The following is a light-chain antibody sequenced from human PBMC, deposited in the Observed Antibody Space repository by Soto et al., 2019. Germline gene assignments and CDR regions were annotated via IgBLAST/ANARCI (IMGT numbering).Light chain of an antibody. Sequence: QSVLTQPASVSGSPGQSITISCTGTSSDVGNYNYVSWYQQHPGKAPKLIIYEVSNRPSGVSDRFSASKSGNTASLTISGLQAEDEADYYCNSYTTSTTLVFGGGTKVTVL. CDR2: EVS. CDR3: NSYTTSTTLV. CDR1: SSDVGNYNY. J-gene: IGLJ2*01. V-gene: IGLV2-14*01.